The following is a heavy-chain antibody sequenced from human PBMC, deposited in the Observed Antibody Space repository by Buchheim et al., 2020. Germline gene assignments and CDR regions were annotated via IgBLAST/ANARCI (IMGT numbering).Heavy chain of an antibody. CDR1: GGSFSGYY. J-gene: IGHJ6*02. CDR3: ARGRSNNYYYYGMDV. D-gene: IGHD1-14*01. Sequence: QVQLQQWGAGLLKPSETLSLTCAVYGGSFSGYYWSWIRQPPGKGLEWIGEINHSGSTNYNPSLKSRVTISVYTSKNQFSLKLSSVTAADTAVYYCARGRSNNYYYYGMDVWGQGTT. CDR2: INHSGST. V-gene: IGHV4-34*01.